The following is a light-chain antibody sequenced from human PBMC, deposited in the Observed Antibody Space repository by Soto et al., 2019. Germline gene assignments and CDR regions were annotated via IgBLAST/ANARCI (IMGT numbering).Light chain of an antibody. Sequence: QPVLTQSPSVSASLGASVKLTCTLSSGHSTYAIAWHQQQPEKGPRFLMKINSDGSHSKWVGFFDRFSCSTSGAARHPTISRLQSEDEADYYCQSLGTGIQVFGGGTKLTVL. CDR1: SGHSTYA. CDR3: QSLGTGIQV. V-gene: IGLV4-69*01. J-gene: IGLJ2*01. CDR2: INSDGSH.